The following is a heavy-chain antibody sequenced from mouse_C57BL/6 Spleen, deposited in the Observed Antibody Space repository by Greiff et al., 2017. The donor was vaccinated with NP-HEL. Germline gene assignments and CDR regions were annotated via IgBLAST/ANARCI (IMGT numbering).Heavy chain of an antibody. CDR3: ARRIYYGNPYYFDY. J-gene: IGHJ2*01. V-gene: IGHV5-6*01. CDR2: ISSGGSYT. Sequence: EVQVVESGGDLVKPGGSLKLSCAASGFTFSSYGMSWVRQTPDKRLEWVATISSGGSYTYYPDSVKGRFTISRDNAKNTLYLQMSSLKSEDTAMYYCARRIYYGNPYYFDYWGQGTTLTVSS. D-gene: IGHD2-1*01. CDR1: GFTFSSYG.